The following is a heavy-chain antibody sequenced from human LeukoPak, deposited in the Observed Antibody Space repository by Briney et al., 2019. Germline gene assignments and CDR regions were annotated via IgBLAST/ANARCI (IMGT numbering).Heavy chain of an antibody. CDR2: IYYSGST. J-gene: IGHJ4*02. CDR3: ARGGSYCSGGSCYSVPFDY. V-gene: IGHV4-59*01. CDR1: AGSISSYY. Sequence: SETLSLTCTVSAGSISSYYWSWIRQPPGKGLEWIGYIYYSGSTNYNPSLKSRVTISVDTSKNQFSLKLSSVTAADTAVYYCARGGSYCSGGSCYSVPFDYWGQGTLVTVSS. D-gene: IGHD2-15*01.